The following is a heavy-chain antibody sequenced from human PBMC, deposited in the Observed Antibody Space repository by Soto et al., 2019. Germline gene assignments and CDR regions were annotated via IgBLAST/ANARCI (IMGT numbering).Heavy chain of an antibody. V-gene: IGHV1-3*01. CDR2: INAGTGNT. Sequence: QVPLVQSGAEVKKPGASVKVSCKASGYTFTNYAMHWVRQAPGQRLEWMGWINAGTGNTKYSQKFQDRVTITRDTSANTVYMELSSLRSDDTAVYFCARDEALRWLQPDHYYFDYWGQGTLVTVSS. CDR1: GYTFTNYA. CDR3: ARDEALRWLQPDHYYFDY. D-gene: IGHD5-12*01. J-gene: IGHJ4*02.